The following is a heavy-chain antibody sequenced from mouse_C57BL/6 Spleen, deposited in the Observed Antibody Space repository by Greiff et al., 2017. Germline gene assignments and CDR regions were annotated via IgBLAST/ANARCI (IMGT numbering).Heavy chain of an antibody. Sequence: VQVVESGAELVKPGASVKISCKASGYAFSSYWMNWVKQRPGKGLEWIGQIYPGDGDTNYNGKFKGKATLTADKSSSTAYMQLSSLTSEVSAVYFCARSPYWYFDVWGTGTTVTVSS. CDR2: IYPGDGDT. V-gene: IGHV1-80*01. J-gene: IGHJ1*03. CDR1: GYAFSSYW. CDR3: ARSPYWYFDV.